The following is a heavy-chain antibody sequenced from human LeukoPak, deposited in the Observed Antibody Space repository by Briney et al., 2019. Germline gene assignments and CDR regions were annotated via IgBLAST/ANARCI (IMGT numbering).Heavy chain of an antibody. Sequence: SETLSLTCTVSGGSIGSSNYYWGWIRQPPGKGLEWIGYIYYSGSTNYNPSLKSRVTISVDTSKNQFSLKLSSVTAADTAVYYCATPVGAQGAFDIWGQGTMVTVSS. CDR2: IYYSGST. V-gene: IGHV4-61*05. J-gene: IGHJ3*02. CDR3: ATPVGAQGAFDI. CDR1: GGSIGSSNYY. D-gene: IGHD1-26*01.